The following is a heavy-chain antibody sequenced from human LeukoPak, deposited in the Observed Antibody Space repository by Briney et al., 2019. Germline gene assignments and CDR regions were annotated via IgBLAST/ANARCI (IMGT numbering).Heavy chain of an antibody. V-gene: IGHV3-74*01. J-gene: IGHJ4*02. Sequence: GGSLRLSCAASGFIFSSYWMHWVRHAPGKGLAWVSRINTDGSSTSYADSVKGRFTISRDNAKNTLCLQMNSLGVEDTAVYYCARDLHWGASDYWGQGTLVTVSS. CDR1: GFIFSSYW. D-gene: IGHD1-26*01. CDR3: ARDLHWGASDY. CDR2: INTDGSST.